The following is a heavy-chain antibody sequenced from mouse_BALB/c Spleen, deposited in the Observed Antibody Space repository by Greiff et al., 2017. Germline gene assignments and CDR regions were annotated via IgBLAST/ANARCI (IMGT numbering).Heavy chain of an antibody. Sequence: EVKLVESGGGLVKPGGSLKLSCAASGFTFSDYYMYWVRQTPEKRLEWVATISDGGRYTYYPDSVKGRFTISRDNAKNNLYLQMSSLKSEDTAMYYCAREYGNYGGYYFDYWGQGTTLTVSS. CDR2: ISDGGRYT. CDR3: AREYGNYGGYYFDY. D-gene: IGHD2-1*01. V-gene: IGHV5-4*02. CDR1: GFTFSDYY. J-gene: IGHJ2*01.